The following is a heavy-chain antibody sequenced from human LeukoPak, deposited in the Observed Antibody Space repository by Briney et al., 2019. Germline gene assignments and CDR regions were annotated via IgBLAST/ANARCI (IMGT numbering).Heavy chain of an antibody. J-gene: IGHJ4*02. D-gene: IGHD2-15*01. CDR3: ARDRCSGGSCHSDY. Sequence: SETLSLTCTVSGGSMSSYYWSWIRQPPGKGLEGIGYIYYSGSTNYNPSLKSRVTISVDTSKNQFSLKLSSVTAADTAVYYCARDRCSGGSCHSDYWGQGTLVTVSS. CDR1: GGSMSSYY. V-gene: IGHV4-59*01. CDR2: IYYSGST.